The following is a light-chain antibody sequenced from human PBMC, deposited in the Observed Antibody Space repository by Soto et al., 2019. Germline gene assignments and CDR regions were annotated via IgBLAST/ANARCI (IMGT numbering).Light chain of an antibody. CDR3: QQRSDWPPIS. CDR2: DAS. V-gene: IGKV3-11*01. Sequence: QSPATLFASKEKGATLSCRASQGIGDTLAWYQHKPGQAPRLLIYDASNRATGIPARFSGSGSGTDFTLTISSLEPEDFAVHYCQQRSDWPPISSGHGRRLEI. J-gene: IGKJ5*01. CDR1: QGIGDT.